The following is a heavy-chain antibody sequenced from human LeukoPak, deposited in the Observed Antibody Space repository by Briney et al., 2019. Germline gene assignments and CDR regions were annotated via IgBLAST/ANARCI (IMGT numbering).Heavy chain of an antibody. J-gene: IGHJ4*02. V-gene: IGHV1-18*01. CDR3: ARGPEGVYVLRFLEWSYFDY. D-gene: IGHD3-3*01. Sequence: GASVKVSCKASGYTFTSYGISWVRPAPGQGLEWVGWISAYNGNTNCAQKLQGRVTMTTDTSTSTAYMELRSLRSDDTAVYYCARGPEGVYVLRFLEWSYFDYWGQGTLVTVSS. CDR1: GYTFTSYG. CDR2: ISAYNGNT.